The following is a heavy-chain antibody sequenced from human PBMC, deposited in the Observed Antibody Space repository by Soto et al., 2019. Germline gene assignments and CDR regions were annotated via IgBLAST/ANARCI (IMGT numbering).Heavy chain of an antibody. CDR2: INADNGNT. J-gene: IGHJ4*02. Sequence: ASVKVSCKTSGYTFTSYAINWVRQAPGQRLEWMGWINADNGNTKYSQKLQGRVTMTTDTSTSTAYMELRSLRSDDTAVYYCARVGYGYSYGQEGFDYWGQGTLVTVSS. D-gene: IGHD5-18*01. V-gene: IGHV1-3*01. CDR1: GYTFTSYA. CDR3: ARVGYGYSYGQEGFDY.